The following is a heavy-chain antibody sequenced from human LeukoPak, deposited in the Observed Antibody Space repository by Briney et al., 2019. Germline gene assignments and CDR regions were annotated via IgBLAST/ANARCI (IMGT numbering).Heavy chain of an antibody. D-gene: IGHD2-15*01. V-gene: IGHV3-23*01. CDR1: GFTFSSYA. CDR3: AKEMPVVVQRYGMDV. Sequence: GGSLRLSCAASGFTFSSYAMSWVRQAPGKGLEWVSAISGGGGRIYYADSVKGRFTISRDKSKNTLCLQMNSLRAEETAVYYCAKEMPVVVQRYGMDVWGHGATVTASS. CDR2: ISGGGGRI. J-gene: IGHJ6*02.